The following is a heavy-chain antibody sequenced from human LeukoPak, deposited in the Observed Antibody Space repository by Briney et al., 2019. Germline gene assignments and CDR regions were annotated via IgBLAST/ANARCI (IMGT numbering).Heavy chain of an antibody. Sequence: GGSLRLSCAASGFTFSSYSMNWVRQAPGKGLEWVSYISTSSNTIYYADSVKGRFTISRDNAKNSLYLQMNSLRVEDTAVYYCTRDLMDYDVSTGLHHYYMDVWGQGTTVTVSS. V-gene: IGHV3-48*04. J-gene: IGHJ6*02. CDR1: GFTFSSYS. D-gene: IGHD3-9*01. CDR3: TRDLMDYDVSTGLHHYYMDV. CDR2: ISTSSNTI.